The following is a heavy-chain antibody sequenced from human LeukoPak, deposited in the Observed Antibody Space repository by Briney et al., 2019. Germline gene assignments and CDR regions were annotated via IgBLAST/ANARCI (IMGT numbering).Heavy chain of an antibody. CDR2: INHSGST. D-gene: IGHD5-18*01. Sequence: SETLSLTCAVFGGSFSDYYWSWIRQPPGKGLEWIGEINHSGSTNYNPSLQSRVTISVDTSKNQFSLRLNSVTAADTAVYYCATDLAHTSMVLYFDYWGQGTLVTVSS. CDR3: ATDLAHTSMVLYFDY. CDR1: GGSFSDYY. J-gene: IGHJ4*02. V-gene: IGHV4-34*01.